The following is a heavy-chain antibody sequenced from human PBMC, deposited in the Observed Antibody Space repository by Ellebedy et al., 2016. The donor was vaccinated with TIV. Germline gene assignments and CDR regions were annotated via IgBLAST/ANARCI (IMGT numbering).Heavy chain of an antibody. V-gene: IGHV1-69*13. J-gene: IGHJ6*02. Sequence: SVKVSCXASGYTFTGYYMHWVRQAPGQGLEWMGGIIPIFGTANYAQKFQGRVTITADESTSTAYMELSSLRSEDTAVYYCASIRAAGMYYYYGMDVWGQGTTVTVSS. CDR1: GYTFTGYY. CDR3: ASIRAAGMYYYYGMDV. D-gene: IGHD6-13*01. CDR2: IIPIFGTA.